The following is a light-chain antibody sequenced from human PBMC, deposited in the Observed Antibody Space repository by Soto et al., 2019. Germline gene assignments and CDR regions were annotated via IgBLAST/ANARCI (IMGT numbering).Light chain of an antibody. Sequence: DIQMTPSPSSLSASIGDRVTSTCRARETLNKYLNWYQQKPGKPPKLLIYAASTMPSGVPSRFSGSRPGTNFTLTINSLQPEDFATYYCQQSYKTPQTFGQGTKVDI. CDR2: AAS. CDR3: QQSYKTPQT. CDR1: ETLNKY. J-gene: IGKJ1*01. V-gene: IGKV1-39*01.